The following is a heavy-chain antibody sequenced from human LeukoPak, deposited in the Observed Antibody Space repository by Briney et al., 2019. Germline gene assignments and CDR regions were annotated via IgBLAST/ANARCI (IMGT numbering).Heavy chain of an antibody. D-gene: IGHD5-12*01. J-gene: IGHJ4*02. CDR3: ARDHPSGYYFDY. Sequence: SETLSLTCAVSGGSISSCGYSWSWIRQPPGKGLEWIGYIYHSGSTYYNPSLKSRVTISVDRSKNQFSLKLSSVTAADTAVYYCARDHPSGYYFDYWGQGTLVTVSS. CDR2: IYHSGST. CDR1: GGSISSCGYS. V-gene: IGHV4-30-2*01.